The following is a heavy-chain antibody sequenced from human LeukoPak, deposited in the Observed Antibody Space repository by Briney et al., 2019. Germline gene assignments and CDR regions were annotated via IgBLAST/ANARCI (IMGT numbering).Heavy chain of an antibody. CDR3: ARVGYCSGGSCYTYYYYGMDV. Sequence: ASVKVSCKASGYTFTSYGISWVRQAPGQGLEWMGWISAYNGNTNYAQKLQGRVTMTTDTSTSTAYMELRSLGSDDTAVYYCARVGYCSGGSCYTYYYYGMDVWGQGTTVTVSS. D-gene: IGHD2-15*01. V-gene: IGHV1-18*01. CDR1: GYTFTSYG. CDR2: ISAYNGNT. J-gene: IGHJ6*02.